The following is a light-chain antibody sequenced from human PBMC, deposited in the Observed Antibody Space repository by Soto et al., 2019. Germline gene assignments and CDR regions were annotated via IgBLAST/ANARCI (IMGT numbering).Light chain of an antibody. J-gene: IGKJ4*01. CDR2: DAS. V-gene: IGKV3-11*01. Sequence: EIVLTQSPATPSLSPGEGATLSCRASQSISSHLAWYQQKPGQAPRLLMYDASNTAAVIPARFSGSGSGTDFTLTISSLAPEDFAVYYCQQRPNWPLTFGGGTKVVIK. CDR3: QQRPNWPLT. CDR1: QSISSH.